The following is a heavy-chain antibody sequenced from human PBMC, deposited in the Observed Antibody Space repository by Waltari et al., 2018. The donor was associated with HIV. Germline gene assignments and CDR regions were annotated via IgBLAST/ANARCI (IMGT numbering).Heavy chain of an antibody. CDR3: ASIVGATMGAFDI. V-gene: IGHV4-34*01. Sequence: QAQLQQWGAGLLKPSETLSLTCAVYGGSFSGYYWSWIRQPPGKGLEWIGEINHSGSTNYNPSLKSRVTISVDTSKNQFSLKLSSVTAADTAVYYCASIVGATMGAFDIWGQGTMVTVSS. CDR2: INHSGST. D-gene: IGHD1-26*01. J-gene: IGHJ3*02. CDR1: GGSFSGYY.